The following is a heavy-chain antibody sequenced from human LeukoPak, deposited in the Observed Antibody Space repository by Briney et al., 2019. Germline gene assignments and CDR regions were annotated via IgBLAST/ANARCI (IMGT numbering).Heavy chain of an antibody. V-gene: IGHV1-69*11. Sequence: GSSVKVSCKASGGTFSSYAISWVRQAPGQGLEWMGIINPSGGSTTYAQKFQGRVTITADESTSTAYMELSSLRSEDTAVYYCARRIGGPIRGSYDYWGQGTLVTVSS. J-gene: IGHJ4*02. CDR2: INPSGGST. CDR3: ARRIGGPIRGSYDY. D-gene: IGHD1-26*01. CDR1: GGTFSSYA.